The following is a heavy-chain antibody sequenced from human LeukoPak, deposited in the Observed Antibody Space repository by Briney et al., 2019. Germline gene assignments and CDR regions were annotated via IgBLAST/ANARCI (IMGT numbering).Heavy chain of an antibody. Sequence: ASVKVSCKASGGTFSSYAISWVRQAPGQGLEWVGGIIPIFGTANYAQKFQGRVTITTDESTSTAYMELSSLRSEDTAVYYCASSSGGYCSGGSCYPTDAFDIWGQGTMVTVSS. V-gene: IGHV1-69*05. CDR3: ASSSGGYCSGGSCYPTDAFDI. J-gene: IGHJ3*02. D-gene: IGHD2-15*01. CDR1: GGTFSSYA. CDR2: IIPIFGTA.